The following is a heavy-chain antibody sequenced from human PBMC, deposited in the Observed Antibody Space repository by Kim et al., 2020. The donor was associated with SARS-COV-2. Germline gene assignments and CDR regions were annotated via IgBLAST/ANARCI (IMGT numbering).Heavy chain of an antibody. CDR3: ARAMVRGAIDY. Sequence: NYNPSLKSLVTMSVNTSKSQFSLKLSSVTAADTAVYYCARAMVRGAIDYWGQGTLVTVSS. D-gene: IGHD3-10*01. V-gene: IGHV4-4*07. J-gene: IGHJ4*02.